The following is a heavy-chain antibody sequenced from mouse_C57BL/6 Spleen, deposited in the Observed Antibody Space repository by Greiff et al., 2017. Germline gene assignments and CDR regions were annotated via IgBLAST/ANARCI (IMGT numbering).Heavy chain of an antibody. CDR2: IHPNSGST. V-gene: IGHV1-64*01. D-gene: IGHD1-1*01. Sequence: QVHVKQPGAELVKPGASVKLSCKASGYTFTSYWMHWVKQRPGQGLEWIGMIHPNSGSTNYNEKFKSKATLTVDKSSSTAYMQLSSLTSEDSAVYYCARSDYYGSSGYWYFDVWGTGTTVTVSS. CDR3: ARSDYYGSSGYWYFDV. J-gene: IGHJ1*03. CDR1: GYTFTSYW.